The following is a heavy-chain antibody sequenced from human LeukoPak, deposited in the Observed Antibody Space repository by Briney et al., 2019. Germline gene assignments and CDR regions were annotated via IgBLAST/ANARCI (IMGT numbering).Heavy chain of an antibody. V-gene: IGHV3-11*01. D-gene: IGHD3/OR15-3a*01. Sequence: PGGSLRLSCAASGFTFSDYYMTWIRQAPGQGLELISHVSGSDESKYYAGSVRGGFAISRDNAEKSLFLQMSSVRAEDTAVYYCARAGLGGHYIDYWGQGTLVAVSS. CDR1: GFTFSDYY. J-gene: IGHJ4*02. CDR2: VSGSDESK. CDR3: ARAGLGGHYIDY.